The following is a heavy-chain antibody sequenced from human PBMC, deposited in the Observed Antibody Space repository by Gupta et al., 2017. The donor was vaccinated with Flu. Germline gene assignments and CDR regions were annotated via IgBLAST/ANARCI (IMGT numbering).Heavy chain of an antibody. CDR2: VSHDGSAE. D-gene: IGHD6-19*01. Sequence: QVRLVESGGGVVQSGRSLSLSCARSGFSFNSHDIHWVRQAPGKGLEWVATVSHDGSAEYYGDSVRGRFTISRDSSRNTVHLQMVGLRVEDTAVYFCARFTYCSGGTCFDSLVAWGQGTPVTVSS. CDR3: ARFTYCSGGTCFDSLVA. V-gene: IGHV3-33*03. CDR1: GFSFNSHD. J-gene: IGHJ5*02.